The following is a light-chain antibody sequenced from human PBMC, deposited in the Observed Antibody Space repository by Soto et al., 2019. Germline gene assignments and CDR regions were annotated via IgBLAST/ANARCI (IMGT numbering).Light chain of an antibody. V-gene: IGKV1-12*01. Sequence: DIQLTQSPSSVSASIGDRVTISCRASQSIYKWLVWYQQKPGKAPKLLIYAASSLRSGVPSRFSGSGYGTEFTLTISSLQPEDSATYYCQQADSFPLTFGGGTEVAI. CDR2: AAS. CDR1: QSIYKW. J-gene: IGKJ4*01. CDR3: QQADSFPLT.